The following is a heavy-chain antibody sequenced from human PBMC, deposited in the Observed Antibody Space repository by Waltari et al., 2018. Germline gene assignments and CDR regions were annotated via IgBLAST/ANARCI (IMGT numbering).Heavy chain of an antibody. CDR1: GFSFSTKW. D-gene: IGHD3-3*01. Sequence: EVQLVESGGGLVQVGGSLRLSCVASGFSFSTKWMSWVRQAPGKGLGGLANINQDGSEEYSVDSVKGRFTISRDNAKNSLFLQMNSLRAEDTAVYYCAKYDFWTGYSFDCWGQGTLVTVSS. CDR2: INQDGSEE. CDR3: AKYDFWTGYSFDC. V-gene: IGHV3-7*01. J-gene: IGHJ4*02.